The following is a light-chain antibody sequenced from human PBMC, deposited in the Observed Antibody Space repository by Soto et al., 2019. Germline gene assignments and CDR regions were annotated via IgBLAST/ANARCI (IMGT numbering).Light chain of an antibody. CDR1: TSDVGSYNR. Sequence: QSVLTYPPSVSGSPGQSLTISCTGTTSDVGSYNRVSWYQQTPGTAPKLIIYDVGSRPSGVPDRFSGSKSGNTASLTISGLQAEDEADYYCDSYTTSSTYVFGTGTRSPS. CDR2: DVG. V-gene: IGLV2-18*02. J-gene: IGLJ1*01. CDR3: DSYTTSSTYV.